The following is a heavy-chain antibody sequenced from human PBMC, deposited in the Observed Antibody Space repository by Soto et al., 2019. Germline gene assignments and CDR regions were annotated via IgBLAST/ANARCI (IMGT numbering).Heavy chain of an antibody. CDR3: AKDQGYYYYYGMDV. CDR2: ISYDGSNK. J-gene: IGHJ6*02. CDR1: GFTFSSYG. V-gene: IGHV3-30*18. Sequence: QVQLVESGGGVVQPGRSLRLSCAASGFTFSSYGMHWVRQAPGKGLEWVAVISYDGSNKYYADSVKGRFTISRHNSKNTLYLQMNSLRAEDTAVYYCAKDQGYYYYYGMDVWGQGTTVTVSS.